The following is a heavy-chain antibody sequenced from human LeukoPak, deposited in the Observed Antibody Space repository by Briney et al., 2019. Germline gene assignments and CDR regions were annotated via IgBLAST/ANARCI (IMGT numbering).Heavy chain of an antibody. CDR1: GFTFSSYA. CDR2: IFGSGGSA. D-gene: IGHD2-15*01. J-gene: IGHJ4*02. Sequence: PGGSLLLSCTASGFTFSSYAMYWVRPSPGKGLEWVSGIFGSGGSAHYADSVKGRFTISRDNSQNTVYLQMNSLRAEDTAVYYCGKTTTGYSSGRNPAWPIDYWGQGTLVSVSS. V-gene: IGHV3-23*01. CDR3: GKTTTGYSSGRNPAWPIDY.